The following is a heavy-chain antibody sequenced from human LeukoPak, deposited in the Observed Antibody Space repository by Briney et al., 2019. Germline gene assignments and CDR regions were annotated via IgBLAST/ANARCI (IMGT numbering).Heavy chain of an antibody. V-gene: IGHV1-46*01. D-gene: IGHD3-22*01. CDR2: IYPRDGST. CDR1: GYTFTSNY. J-gene: IGHJ6*02. CDR3: ARVYDSSGYGSPGYYYYGMDV. Sequence: ASVNVSCKASGYTFTSNYIHWVRQAPGQGLEWMGMIYPRDGSTSYAQKFQGRVTVTRDTSTSTVHMELSSLRSEDTAVYYCARVYDSSGYGSPGYYYYGMDVWGQGTTVTVSS.